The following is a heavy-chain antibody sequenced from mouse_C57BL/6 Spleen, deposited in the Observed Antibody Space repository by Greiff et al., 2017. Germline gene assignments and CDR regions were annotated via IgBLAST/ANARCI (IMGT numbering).Heavy chain of an antibody. V-gene: IGHV2-2*01. J-gene: IGHJ4*01. D-gene: IGHD1-1*01. Sequence: QVQLQQSGPGLVQPSQSLSITCTVSGFSLTSYGVHWVRQSPGKGLEWLGVIWSGGSTDYNAAFISRLSISKDNSKSQVFFKMNSLQADDTAIYYCARSGYYGSRFYAMDYWGQGTSVTVSS. CDR1: GFSLTSYG. CDR3: ARSGYYGSRFYAMDY. CDR2: IWSGGST.